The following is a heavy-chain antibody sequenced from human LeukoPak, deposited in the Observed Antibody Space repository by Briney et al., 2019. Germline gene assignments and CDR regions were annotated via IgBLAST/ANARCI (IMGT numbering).Heavy chain of an antibody. CDR3: AHLAKIAVAGTYFDY. V-gene: IGHV4-34*01. CDR1: GGSFSGYY. J-gene: IGHJ4*02. CDR2: INHSGST. D-gene: IGHD6-13*01. Sequence: PSETLSLTCAVYGGSFSGYYWSWIRQPPGKGLEWIGEINHSGSTNYNPSLKSRVTISVDTSKNQFSLKLSSVTAADTAVYYCAHLAKIAVAGTYFDYWGLGALVTVSS.